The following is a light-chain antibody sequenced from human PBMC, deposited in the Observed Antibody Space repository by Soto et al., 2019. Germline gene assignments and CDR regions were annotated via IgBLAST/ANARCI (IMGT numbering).Light chain of an antibody. V-gene: IGLV1-40*01. CDR1: SSNIGAGYD. CDR3: QSYDRSLSRLV. Sequence: QAVVTQPPSVSGAPGQRVTISCTGNSSNIGAGYDVHWYQQLPGTAPKLLIYGNSNRPSGVPDRFSGSKSGTSASLAITGLQAEDEADYYCQSYDRSLSRLVFGGGTKLTVL. CDR2: GNS. J-gene: IGLJ2*01.